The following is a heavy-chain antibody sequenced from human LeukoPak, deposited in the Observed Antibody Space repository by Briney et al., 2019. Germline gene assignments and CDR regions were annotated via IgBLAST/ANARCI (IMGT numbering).Heavy chain of an antibody. V-gene: IGHV3-43*02. J-gene: IGHJ4*02. CDR3: AKDKLYSSGWYVDY. CDR2: ISGDGGST. D-gene: IGHD6-19*01. Sequence: GRSLRLSCAASGFTFDDYAMHWVRQAPGKGLEWVSLISGDGGSTYYADSVKGRFTISRDNSKNSLYLQMNSLRTEDTALYYCAKDKLYSSGWYVDYWGQGTLVTVSS. CDR1: GFTFDDYA.